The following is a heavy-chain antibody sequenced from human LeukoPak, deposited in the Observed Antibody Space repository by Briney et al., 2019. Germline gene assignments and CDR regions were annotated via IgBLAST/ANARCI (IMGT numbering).Heavy chain of an antibody. J-gene: IGHJ4*02. CDR3: ARAMTTVELGALDY. V-gene: IGHV1-69*06. CDR2: IIPIFGTA. CDR1: GGTFSSYA. Sequence: AASVKVSCKASGGTFSSYAISWVRQAPGQGLEWMGGIIPIFGTANYVQKFQGRVTITADKSTSTAYMELSSLRSEDTAVYYCARAMTTVELGALDYWGQGTLVTVSS. D-gene: IGHD4-23*01.